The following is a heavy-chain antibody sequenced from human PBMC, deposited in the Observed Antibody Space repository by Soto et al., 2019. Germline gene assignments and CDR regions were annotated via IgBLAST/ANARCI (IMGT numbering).Heavy chain of an antibody. V-gene: IGHV1-69*02. CDR1: GGTFSSYT. CDR2: IIPILGIA. CDR3: ARRIAVAGSPSDY. Sequence: SVKVSCKASGGTFSSYTISWVRQAPGQGLEWMGRIIPILGIANYAQKFQGRVTITADKSTSTAYMELSSLRSEDTAVYYCARRIAVAGSPSDYWGQGTLVTVSS. D-gene: IGHD6-19*01. J-gene: IGHJ4*02.